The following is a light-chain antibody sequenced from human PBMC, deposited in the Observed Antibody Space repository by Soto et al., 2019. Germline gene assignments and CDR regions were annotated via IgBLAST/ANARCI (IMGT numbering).Light chain of an antibody. CDR1: QSLLHRNGYTY. V-gene: IGKV2-28*01. CDR3: MQGLQIPPT. Sequence: DIVMTQSPPSLPVTPGEAASMSCRSSQSLLHRNGYTYLDWYIQKPGQPPLLLVYMGSNRSSGVPDRFSVSGSVRDFTLKISRVEAEDAGTYYCMQGLQIPPTFGQGT. CDR2: MGS. J-gene: IGKJ1*01.